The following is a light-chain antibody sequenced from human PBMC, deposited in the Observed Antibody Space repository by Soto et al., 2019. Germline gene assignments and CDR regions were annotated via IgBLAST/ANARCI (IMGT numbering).Light chain of an antibody. Sequence: EIVLTQSPGTLSLSPGERVTLSCRASQSVSASYLGWYQQKSGQAPRLLIYATASRATGIPDRFSGSGSGTEFSLTISSLEPEDFAVYYCQQRSSWPFTFGPGTKVDIK. V-gene: IGKV3D-20*02. J-gene: IGKJ3*01. CDR1: QSVSASY. CDR2: ATA. CDR3: QQRSSWPFT.